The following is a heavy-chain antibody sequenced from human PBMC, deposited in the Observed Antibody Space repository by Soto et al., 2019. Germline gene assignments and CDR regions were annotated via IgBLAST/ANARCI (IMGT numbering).Heavy chain of an antibody. CDR2: ISGSGGST. D-gene: IGHD6-19*01. CDR3: AKSNRGQQWLVRGNYYYGMDV. CDR1: GFTFSSYA. Sequence: EVQLVESGGGLVQPGGSLRLSCAASGFTFSSYAMSWVRQAPGKGLEWVSAISGSGGSTYYADSVKGRFTISRDNSKNTLYLQMNSLRAEDTAVYYCAKSNRGQQWLVRGNYYYGMDVWGQGTTVTVSS. J-gene: IGHJ6*02. V-gene: IGHV3-23*04.